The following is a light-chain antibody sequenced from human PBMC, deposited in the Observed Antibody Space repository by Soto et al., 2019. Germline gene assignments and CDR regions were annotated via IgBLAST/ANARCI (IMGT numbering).Light chain of an antibody. CDR2: GDN. V-gene: IGLV1-40*01. CDR3: QSYDSSLTTFV. CDR1: SSNIGAEYD. Sequence: QSVLTQPPSVSLAPGQRVAISCIGSSSNIGAEYDVHWYQQLPGTAPKRLIYGDNNRPSGVPDRFSGSKSGTSASLAITGLQPEDEADYYCQSYDSSLTTFVFGTGTKVTVL. J-gene: IGLJ1*01.